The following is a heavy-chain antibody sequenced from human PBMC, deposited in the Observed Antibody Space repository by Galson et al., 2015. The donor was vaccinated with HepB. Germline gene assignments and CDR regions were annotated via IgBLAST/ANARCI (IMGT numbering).Heavy chain of an antibody. CDR1: GDSVTSNSAV. CDR3: AYGSDV. CDR2: TYFRSKWRI. J-gene: IGHJ6*02. V-gene: IGHV6-1*01. Sequence: CAISGDSVTSNSAVWNWTRQSPSRGLEWLGRTYFRSKWRIDYAMSVKSRITISADTSDNQFSLLLRSVTPEDTAVHYCAYGSDVWGPGTTVIVSS.